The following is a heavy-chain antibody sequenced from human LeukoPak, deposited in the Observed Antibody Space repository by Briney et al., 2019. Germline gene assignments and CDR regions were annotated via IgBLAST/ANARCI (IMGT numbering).Heavy chain of an antibody. CDR2: IYADGAT. CDR1: GLTVSQSY. D-gene: IGHD3-10*01. CDR3: ARDRAGTKAWVEFDP. Sequence: GGSLRLFCAASGLTVSQSYMIWARQAPGRGLEGGSLIYADGATHYADSVKGRFTISRDNSKNPVYLEMNSLRPEDTAVYYCARDRAGTKAWVEFDPWGQGTLVTVSS. V-gene: IGHV3-66*02. J-gene: IGHJ5*02.